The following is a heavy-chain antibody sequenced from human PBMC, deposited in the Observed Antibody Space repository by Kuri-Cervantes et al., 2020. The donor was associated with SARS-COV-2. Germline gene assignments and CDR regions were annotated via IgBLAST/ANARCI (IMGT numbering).Heavy chain of an antibody. V-gene: IGHV4-59*01. CDR3: ARAGEWLFGDAFDI. J-gene: IGHJ3*02. Sequence: GSLRLSCTVSGGSISSYYWSWIRQPPGKELEWIGYIYYSGSTNYNPSLKSRVTISVDTSKNQFSLKLSSVTAADTAVYYCARAGEWLFGDAFDIWGQGTMVTVSS. D-gene: IGHD3-3*01. CDR1: GGSISSYY. CDR2: IYYSGST.